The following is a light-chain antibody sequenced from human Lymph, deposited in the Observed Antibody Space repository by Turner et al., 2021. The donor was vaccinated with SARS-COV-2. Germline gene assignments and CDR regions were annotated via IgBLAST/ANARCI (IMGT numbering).Light chain of an antibody. V-gene: IGLV1-44*01. J-gene: IGLJ1*01. Sequence: QSVLTQPPSASGTPGQRVTISCSGSNSTIGSNTVNWYQQLPGTAPKLLIYSNNQRPSGVPDRFSGSKSGTSASLAISGLQSEDEAYYYCAAWDDSLNGYVFGTGTKVTVL. CDR3: AAWDDSLNGYV. CDR1: NSTIGSNT. CDR2: SNN.